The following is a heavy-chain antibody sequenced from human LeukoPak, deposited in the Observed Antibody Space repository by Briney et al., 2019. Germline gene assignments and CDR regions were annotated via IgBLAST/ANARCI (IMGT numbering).Heavy chain of an antibody. Sequence: GGSLRLSCAASGLTFSSYGMHWVRQAPGKGLEWVAVIWYDGSNKYYADSVKGRFTISRDNSKNTLYLQMNSLRAEDTAVYYCARDHPEYGDAAFDYWGQGTLVTVSS. CDR1: GLTFSSYG. CDR2: IWYDGSNK. D-gene: IGHD4-17*01. CDR3: ARDHPEYGDAAFDY. J-gene: IGHJ4*02. V-gene: IGHV3-33*01.